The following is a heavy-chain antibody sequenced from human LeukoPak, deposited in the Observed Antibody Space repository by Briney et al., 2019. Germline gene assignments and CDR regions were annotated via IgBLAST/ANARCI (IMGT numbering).Heavy chain of an antibody. J-gene: IGHJ4*02. V-gene: IGHV3-11*01. D-gene: IGHD5-18*01. Sequence: GGSLRLSCVGSAFTFSEYSMSWIRQARGRELEWLSSITESGGTEYYVDSVKGRFSISRDNAKSALYLQMNSLRAEDTAVYYCARPPEGYSYGFYFGHWGQGAPVIVSS. CDR3: ARPPEGYSYGFYFGH. CDR2: ITESGGTE. CDR1: AFTFSEYS.